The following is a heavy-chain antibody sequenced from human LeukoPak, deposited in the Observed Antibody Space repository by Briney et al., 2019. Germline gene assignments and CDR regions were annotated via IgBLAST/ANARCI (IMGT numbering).Heavy chain of an antibody. CDR1: GGSISSYY. Sequence: PSETLSLTCTVSGGSISSYYWSWIRQPAGKGLGWIGRIYTSGSTNYNPSLKSRVTMSVDTSKNQFSLKLSSVTAADTAVYYCARDFGIAAAGTGGYYYYMDVWGKGTTVTVSS. J-gene: IGHJ6*03. V-gene: IGHV4-4*07. D-gene: IGHD6-13*01. CDR3: ARDFGIAAAGTGGYYYYMDV. CDR2: IYTSGST.